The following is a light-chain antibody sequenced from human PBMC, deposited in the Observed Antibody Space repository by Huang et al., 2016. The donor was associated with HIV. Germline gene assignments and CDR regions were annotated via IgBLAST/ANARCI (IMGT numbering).Light chain of an antibody. J-gene: IGKJ3*01. V-gene: IGKV1-9*01. Sequence: IQLTQSPSSLSASVGDRVTITCRASQDISSYFAWDQQKPGKPPNLLIYGASTLQSGVPSRFSGRGSGTVFILTISNLQPEDFATYYCQQFNSFLFGPGTKVDVK. CDR2: GAS. CDR3: QQFNSFL. CDR1: QDISSY.